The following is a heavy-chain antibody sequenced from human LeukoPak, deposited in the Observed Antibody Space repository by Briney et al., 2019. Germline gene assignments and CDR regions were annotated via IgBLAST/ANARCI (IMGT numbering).Heavy chain of an antibody. Sequence: SQTLSLTCAVSGGSISSGGYSWSWIRQPPGKGLEWIGYIYHSGSTYYNPSLKSRVTISVDTSKNQFSLKLSSVTAADTAVYYCARGGVLWFGELLSASWGFDYWGQGTLVTVSS. CDR1: GGSISSGGYS. D-gene: IGHD3-10*01. CDR3: ARGGVLWFGELLSASWGFDY. V-gene: IGHV4-30-2*02. CDR2: IYHSGST. J-gene: IGHJ4*02.